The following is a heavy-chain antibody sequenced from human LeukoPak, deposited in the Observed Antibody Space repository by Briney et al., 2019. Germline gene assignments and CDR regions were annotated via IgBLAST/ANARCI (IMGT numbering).Heavy chain of an antibody. V-gene: IGHV1-2*02. CDR2: INPNSGGT. J-gene: IGHJ5*02. CDR3: ARGSEWELRPGGWFDP. CDR1: GYTFTGYY. D-gene: IGHD1-26*01. Sequence: ASVKVSCKASGYTFTGYYMHWVRQAPGQGLEWMGWINPNSGGTNYAQKFQGRVTMTRDTSISTAYMELSRLRSDDTAVYYCARGSEWELRPGGWFDPWGQGTLVTVSS.